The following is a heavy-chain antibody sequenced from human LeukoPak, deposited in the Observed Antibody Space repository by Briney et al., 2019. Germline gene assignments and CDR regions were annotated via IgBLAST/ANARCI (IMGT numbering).Heavy chain of an antibody. CDR3: AKDRLWNSLDA. CDR2: ISSSGSTI. CDR1: GFTFSDYY. J-gene: IGHJ5*02. D-gene: IGHD1-7*01. V-gene: IGHV3-11*04. Sequence: GGSLRLSCAASGFTFSDYYMSWIRQAPGKGLEWVSYISSSGSTIYYADSVKGRFTISRDNAKNSLYLQMNSLRAEDTAVYYCAKDRLWNSLDAWGQGTLVTVSS.